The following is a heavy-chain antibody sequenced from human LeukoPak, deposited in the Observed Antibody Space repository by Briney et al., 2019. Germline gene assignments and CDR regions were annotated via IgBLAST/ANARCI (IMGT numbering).Heavy chain of an antibody. CDR3: ARNKVATITLDY. CDR2: IIPIFGTA. Sequence: ASVKVSCKASGGTFSSYAISWVRQAPGQGLEWMGGIIPIFGTANYAQKFQGRVTITTDESTSTAYMELSSLRSEDTAVYYCARNKVATITLDYWGQGTLVTVSS. J-gene: IGHJ4*02. V-gene: IGHV1-69*05. D-gene: IGHD5-12*01. CDR1: GGTFSSYA.